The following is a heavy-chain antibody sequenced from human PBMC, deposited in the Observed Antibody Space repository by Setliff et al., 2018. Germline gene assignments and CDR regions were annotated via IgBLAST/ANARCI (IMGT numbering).Heavy chain of an antibody. D-gene: IGHD3-16*01. Sequence: GGSLRLSCAASGFTFSASTMNWVRQAPGKGLEWVGRIKGKNDGLATDYAAPVKGSFTISRDDSKNTLYLQMNSLKTEDTAVYYCTTDPSPTFGGVIGAAFDFWGQGTMVTVSS. CDR2: IKGKNDGLAT. J-gene: IGHJ3*01. CDR1: GFTFSAST. V-gene: IGHV3-15*01. CDR3: TTDPSPTFGGVIGAAFDF.